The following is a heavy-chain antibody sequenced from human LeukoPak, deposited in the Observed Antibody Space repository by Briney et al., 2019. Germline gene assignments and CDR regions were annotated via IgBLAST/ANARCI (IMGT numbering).Heavy chain of an antibody. CDR1: GYSLSSGYY. J-gene: IGHJ4*02. CDR2: VDHSGGT. Sequence: SETLSLTCTVSGYSLSSGYYWGWIRQPPGKGLEWIGSVDHSGGTYYNPSLRSRVSISVDTSKNQFSLNLTSVTAADTAVYYCARSSGRGYWGQGTLVTVSS. V-gene: IGHV4-38-2*02. CDR3: ARSSGRGY. D-gene: IGHD3-10*01.